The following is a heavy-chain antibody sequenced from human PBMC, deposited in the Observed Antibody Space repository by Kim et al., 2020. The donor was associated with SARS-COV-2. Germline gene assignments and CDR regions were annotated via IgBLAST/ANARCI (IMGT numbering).Heavy chain of an antibody. D-gene: IGHD4-17*01. J-gene: IGHJ3*02. Sequence: SETLSLTCTVSGGSISSGGYYWSWIRQHPGKGLEWIGYIYYSGSTYYNPSLKSRVTISVDTSKNQFSLKLSSVTAADTAVYYCARDFGDTSDAFDIWGQGTMVTVSS. V-gene: IGHV4-31*03. CDR1: GGSISSGGYY. CDR2: IYYSGST. CDR3: ARDFGDTSDAFDI.